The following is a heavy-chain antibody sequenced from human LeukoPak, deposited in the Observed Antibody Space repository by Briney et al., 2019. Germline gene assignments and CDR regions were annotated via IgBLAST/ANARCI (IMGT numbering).Heavy chain of an antibody. V-gene: IGHV3-21*01. CDR3: ARHSSSWSDAFDI. J-gene: IGHJ3*02. D-gene: IGHD6-13*01. Sequence: GGSLRLSCAASGFIFNSYSMNWVRQAPGKGLEWVSSISSSSSYIYYADSVKGRFTISRDNAKNSLYLQMNSLRAEDTAVYYCARHSSSWSDAFDIWGQGTMVTVSS. CDR2: ISSSSSYI. CDR1: GFIFNSYS.